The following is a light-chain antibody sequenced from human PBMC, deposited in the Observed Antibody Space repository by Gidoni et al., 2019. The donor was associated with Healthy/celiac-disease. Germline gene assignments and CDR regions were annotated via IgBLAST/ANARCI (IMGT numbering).Light chain of an antibody. J-gene: IGLJ3*02. CDR2: GNS. V-gene: IGLV1-40*01. CDR3: QSYDSSLSGPRV. CDR1: SSNIGAGYD. Sequence: QSVLTQPPSVSGAPGQRVTISCTGSSSNIGAGYDVHWYQQLPVTAPKLLIYGNSNRPSGVPDRFSVSKSGTSASLAITGLQAEDEADYYCQSYDSSLSGPRVFGGGTKLTVL.